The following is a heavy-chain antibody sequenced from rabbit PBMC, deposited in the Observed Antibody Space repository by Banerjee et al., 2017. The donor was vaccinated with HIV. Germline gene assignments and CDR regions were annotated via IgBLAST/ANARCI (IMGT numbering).Heavy chain of an antibody. CDR2: IYPGSASA. CDR1: GFSLSSSYW. CDR3: ARDYRL. Sequence: QLKETGGGLVQPGGSLTLSCKASGFSLSSSYWMCWVRQAPGKGLEWIGCIYPGSASAYYATWVKGRFTISSDNAQNTVDLQMTSLTAADTATYFCARDYRLWGPGTLVTVS. J-gene: IGHJ4*01. V-gene: IGHV1S7*01.